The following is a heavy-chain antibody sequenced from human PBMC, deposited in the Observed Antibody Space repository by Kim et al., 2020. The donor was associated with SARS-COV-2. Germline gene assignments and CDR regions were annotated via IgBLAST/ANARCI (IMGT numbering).Heavy chain of an antibody. CDR1: GGSISSGDYY. V-gene: IGHV4-30-4*01. J-gene: IGHJ4*02. CDR3: ARRFGELFLFDS. CDR2: IYYSGST. Sequence: SETLSLTCTVSGGSISSGDYYWSWIRQPPGKGLEWVGYIYYSGSTYYNPSLKSRVTISVDTSKNQFSLKLSSVTAADTAVYYCARRFGELFLFDSWGQGTLVTVSS. D-gene: IGHD3-10*01.